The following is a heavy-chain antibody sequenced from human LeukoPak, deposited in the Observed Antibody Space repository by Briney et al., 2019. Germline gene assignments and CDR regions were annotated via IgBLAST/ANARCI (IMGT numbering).Heavy chain of an antibody. Sequence: ASVKVSCKASGYTFTGYAMNWVRQAPRQGLEWTGWINPNSGGTNYAQKFQGWDTMTRDTSISTAYMELSRLRSDDTAVYYCARAGTVEMTPLDYWGQGTLVTVSS. CDR2: INPNSGGT. J-gene: IGHJ4*02. V-gene: IGHV1-2*04. D-gene: IGHD5-24*01. CDR1: GYTFTGYA. CDR3: ARAGTVEMTPLDY.